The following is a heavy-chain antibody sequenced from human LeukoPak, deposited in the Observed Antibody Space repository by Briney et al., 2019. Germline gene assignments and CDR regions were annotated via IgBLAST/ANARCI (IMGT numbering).Heavy chain of an antibody. D-gene: IGHD5-24*01. CDR1: GGSISSSSYY. V-gene: IGHV4-39*01. Sequence: SETLSLTCTVSGGSISSSSYYWGWIRQPPGKGLAWIGSIYYSGSTYYNPSLKSRVTISVDTSKNQFSLRLSSVTAADTAVYYCARHIGRDGYGPTFDYWGQGTLVTVSS. CDR2: IYYSGST. CDR3: ARHIGRDGYGPTFDY. J-gene: IGHJ4*02.